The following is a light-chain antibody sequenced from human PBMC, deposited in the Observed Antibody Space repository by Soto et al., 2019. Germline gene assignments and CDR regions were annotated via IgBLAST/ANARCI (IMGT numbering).Light chain of an antibody. V-gene: IGLV1-40*01. CDR1: SSNIGAGYD. Sequence: QSVLTQPPSVSGAPGQRVTISCTGSSSNIGAGYDVHWYQQLPGTAPKLLIYGNSNRPSGVPDRFSGSKSGTSASPAITGLQAEDEADYYCQSYDNSLSVDVFGTGTKVTVL. J-gene: IGLJ1*01. CDR3: QSYDNSLSVDV. CDR2: GNS.